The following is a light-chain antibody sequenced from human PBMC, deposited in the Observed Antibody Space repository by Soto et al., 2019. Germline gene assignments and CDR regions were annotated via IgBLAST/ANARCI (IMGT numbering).Light chain of an antibody. V-gene: IGKV3-20*01. CDR2: GAS. J-gene: IGKJ1*01. Sequence: ALTQSPGTLSSSPGERATLSCRASHSVSSNYLAWYQQKPGQAPRLLIYGASSRATGIPDRFSGSGSGTDFTLTIDRLESEDFAVYFCQQYGDLPWTFGQGTKVDIK. CDR1: HSVSSNY. CDR3: QQYGDLPWT.